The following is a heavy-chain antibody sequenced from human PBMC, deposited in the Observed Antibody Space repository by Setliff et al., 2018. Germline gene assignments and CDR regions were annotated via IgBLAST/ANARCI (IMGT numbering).Heavy chain of an antibody. Sequence: TLSLTCTVSGGSISSGSYYWSWIRQPAGKGLEWIGRIYNSGSTNYNPSLKSRVTISLDTSKNQFSLTLNSVTAADTAVYYCARERIAVAGRSNWFDPWGQGTLVTVS. V-gene: IGHV4-61*02. CDR3: ARERIAVAGRSNWFDP. J-gene: IGHJ5*02. CDR2: IYNSGST. D-gene: IGHD6-19*01. CDR1: GGSISSGSYY.